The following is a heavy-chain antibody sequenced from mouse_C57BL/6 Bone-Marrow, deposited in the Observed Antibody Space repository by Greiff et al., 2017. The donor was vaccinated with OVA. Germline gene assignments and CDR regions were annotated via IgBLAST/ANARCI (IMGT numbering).Heavy chain of an antibody. J-gene: IGHJ2*01. D-gene: IGHD1-1*01. V-gene: IGHV1-76*01. CDR2: IYPGSGNT. Sequence: VQVVESGAELVRPGASVKLSCKASGYTFTDYYINWVKQRPGQGLEWIARIYPGSGNTYYNEKFKGKATLTAEKSSSTAYMQLSSLTSEDSAVYFCARSGSSDYFDYWGQGTTLTVSS. CDR3: ARSGSSDYFDY. CDR1: GYTFTDYY.